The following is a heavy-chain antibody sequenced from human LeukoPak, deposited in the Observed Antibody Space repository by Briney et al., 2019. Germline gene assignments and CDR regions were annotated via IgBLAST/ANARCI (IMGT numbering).Heavy chain of an antibody. CDR2: IRDSGTT. CDR3: ARDHDFAFDN. D-gene: IGHD2-21*02. CDR1: GFTFSTYP. Sequence: GGSLRLPCAASGFTFSTYPMNWVRQAPGKGLEWISHIRDSGTTDYADSVKGRFTISRDNAKNSLYLQLSSLRAEDTAVYYCARDHDFAFDNWGQGTLVTVTS. V-gene: IGHV3-69-1*01. J-gene: IGHJ4*02.